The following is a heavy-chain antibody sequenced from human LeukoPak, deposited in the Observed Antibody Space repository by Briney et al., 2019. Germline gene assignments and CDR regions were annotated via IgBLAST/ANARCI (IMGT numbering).Heavy chain of an antibody. D-gene: IGHD3-10*01. CDR3: ARDILTITMVRGVIPTDWFDP. Sequence: ASVKVSCKASGYTFTGYYIHWVRQAPGQGLEWMGWINPNNGDRNYAQKFQGRVTMTRDTSISTAYMELSRLRFDDTAVYYCARDILTITMVRGVIPTDWFDPWGQGTLVTVSP. CDR2: INPNNGDR. V-gene: IGHV1-2*02. J-gene: IGHJ5*02. CDR1: GYTFTGYY.